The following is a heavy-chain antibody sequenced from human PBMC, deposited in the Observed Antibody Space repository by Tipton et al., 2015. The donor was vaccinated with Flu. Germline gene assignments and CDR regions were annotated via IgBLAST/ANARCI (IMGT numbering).Heavy chain of an antibody. CDR1: GGSFSGYY. V-gene: IGHV4-34*01. CDR3: ARGRHDFWSGYPNREFDP. J-gene: IGHJ5*02. CDR2: INRSGST. D-gene: IGHD3-3*01. Sequence: TLSLTCAVYGGSFSGYYWSWIRQPPGKGLEWIGEINRSGSTNYNPSLKSRVTISVDTSKNQFSLKLSSVTAADTAVYYCARGRHDFWSGYPNREFDPWGQGTLVTVSS.